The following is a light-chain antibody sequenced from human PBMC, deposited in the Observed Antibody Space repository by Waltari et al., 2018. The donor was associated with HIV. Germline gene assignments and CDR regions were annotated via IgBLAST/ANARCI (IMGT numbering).Light chain of an antibody. V-gene: IGKV1-NL1*01. CDR1: QAISNS. Sequence: DIQMTQSPSSLSASVGDRVTITCRASQAISNSLAWYQQKPGKDPKLLLYAASRLESGVPSRVSGSRSGTDYALTISSLQPEDFAVYYCQQYFSPPPLTVGGGTKVEIK. CDR3: QQYFSPPPLT. J-gene: IGKJ4*01. CDR2: AAS.